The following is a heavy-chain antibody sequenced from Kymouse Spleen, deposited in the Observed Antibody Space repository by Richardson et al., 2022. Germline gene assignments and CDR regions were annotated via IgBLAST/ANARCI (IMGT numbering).Heavy chain of an antibody. D-gene: IGHD3-3*01. V-gene: IGHV3-13*01. Sequence: EVQLVESGGGLVQPGGSLRLSCAASGFTFSSYDMHWVRQATGKGLEWVSAIGTAGDTYYPGSVKGRFTISRENAKNSLYLQMNSLRAGDTAVYYCARGGYDFWSGYYTGGTGAREPWSPSPQ. CDR2: IGTAGDT. CDR3: ARGGYDFWSGYYTGGT. J-gene: IGHJ4*02. CDR1: GFTFSSYD.